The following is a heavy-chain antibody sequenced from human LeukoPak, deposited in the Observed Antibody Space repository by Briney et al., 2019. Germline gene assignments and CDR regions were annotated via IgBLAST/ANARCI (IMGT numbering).Heavy chain of an antibody. CDR3: ARDGNYGGDFDY. CDR1: GGCISSYY. J-gene: IGHJ4*02. D-gene: IGHD4-23*01. V-gene: IGHV4-59*01. Sequence: SETLSLTCTVSGGCISSYYWSWIRQPPGKGLEWIGYIYYSGSTNCNPSLKSRVTISVDTSRNQFSLKLSSVRAADTGVYLCARDGNYGGDFDYWGQGTLVTVFS. CDR2: IYYSGST.